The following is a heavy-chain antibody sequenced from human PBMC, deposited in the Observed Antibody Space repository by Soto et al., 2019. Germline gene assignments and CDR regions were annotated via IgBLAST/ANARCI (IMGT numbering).Heavy chain of an antibody. D-gene: IGHD3-22*01. CDR1: GGTFSSYA. CDR3: ERGGSSGYYLSPDFDY. V-gene: IGHV1-69*01. Sequence: QVQLVQSGAEVKKPGSSVKVSCKASGGTFSSYAISWVRQAPGQGLEWMGGIIPIFGTANYAQKFQGRVTITADESTSTAYMELSSLRSEDTAVYYCERGGSSGYYLSPDFDYWGQGTLVTVSS. CDR2: IIPIFGTA. J-gene: IGHJ4*02.